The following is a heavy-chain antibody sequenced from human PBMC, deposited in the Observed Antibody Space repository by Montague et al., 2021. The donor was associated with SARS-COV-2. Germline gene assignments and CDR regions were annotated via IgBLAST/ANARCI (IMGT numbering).Heavy chain of an antibody. J-gene: IGHJ5*02. CDR2: IHYSGST. CDR3: ARDGTAGDWFDP. Sequence: TLSLTCTVSGGSISSGDYYWSWIRQHPGKGLEWIGYIHYSGSTDYNPSLNSRVSISVDTSKNQFSLKLRSVTAADTAVYFCARDGTAGDWFDPWGQGTLVTVSS. V-gene: IGHV4-31*03. CDR1: GGSISSGDYY. D-gene: IGHD1-26*01.